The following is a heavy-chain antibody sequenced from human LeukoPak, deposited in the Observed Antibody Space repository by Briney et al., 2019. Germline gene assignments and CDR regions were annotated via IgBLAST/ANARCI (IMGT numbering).Heavy chain of an antibody. CDR3: ARQGGSGFIDY. V-gene: IGHV4-39*01. D-gene: IGHD6-19*01. CDR2: IYYSGSA. Sequence: SETLSLTCTVSGGSISSTTYFWAWIRQPPGKGLEWIGNIYYSGSAFYTPSLQSRVAISVDTSKNQFSLTLTSVTAADTAVYSCARQGGSGFIDYWGQGTLVTVYS. J-gene: IGHJ4*02. CDR1: GGSISSTTYF.